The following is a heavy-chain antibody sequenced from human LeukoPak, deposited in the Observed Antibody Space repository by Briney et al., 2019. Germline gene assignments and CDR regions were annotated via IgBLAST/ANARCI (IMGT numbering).Heavy chain of an antibody. CDR3: ARGSGGIDY. V-gene: IGHV3-7*01. J-gene: IGHJ4*02. Sequence: PGGSLRLSCAASGFTFSSYAMHWVRQAPGKGLEWVANIKQDGSGKNYVDSAKGRFTISRDNAKNSLYLQMNSLRAEDTAVYYCARGSGGIDYWGQGTLVTVSS. CDR1: GFTFSSYA. D-gene: IGHD4-23*01. CDR2: IKQDGSGK.